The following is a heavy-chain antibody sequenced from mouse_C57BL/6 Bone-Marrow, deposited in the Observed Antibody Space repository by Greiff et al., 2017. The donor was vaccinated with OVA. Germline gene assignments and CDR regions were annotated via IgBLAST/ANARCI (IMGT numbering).Heavy chain of an antibody. CDR1: GFSLTSYG. Sequence: VQLQESGPGLVAPSQSLSITCTVSGFSLTSYGVHWVRQPPGKGLEWLVVIWSDGSTTYNSALKSRLSISKDNSKSQVFLKMNSLQTDDTAMYYCARDGYDAFYAMDYWGQGTSVTVSS. CDR2: IWSDGST. J-gene: IGHJ4*01. CDR3: ARDGYDAFYAMDY. D-gene: IGHD2-2*01. V-gene: IGHV2-6*03.